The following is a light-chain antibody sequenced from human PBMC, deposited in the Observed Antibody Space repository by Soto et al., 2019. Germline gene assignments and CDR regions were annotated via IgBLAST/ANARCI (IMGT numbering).Light chain of an antibody. Sequence: IQMTTSPATLSVSPGEIATLSCRASRRVSRNSARYQQNPGQAPRLLIYGASTRAPGIPARFSGSGSGSDFTLTISRLQPEDFATYFCQQANRLPLTFGKRTRLEL. CDR3: QQANRLPLT. J-gene: IGKJ5*01. V-gene: IGKV3-15*01. CDR2: GAS. CDR1: RRVSRN.